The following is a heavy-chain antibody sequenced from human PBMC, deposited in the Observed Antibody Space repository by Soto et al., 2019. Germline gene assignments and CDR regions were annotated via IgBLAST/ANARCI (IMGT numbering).Heavy chain of an antibody. Sequence: PSETLSLTCAVYGGSFSGYYWSWIRQPPGKGLEWIGEINHSGSTNYNPSLKSRVTISVDTSKNQFPLKLSSVTAADTAVYYCARGFYDILTGYYAVGFFDYWGQGTLVTVSS. J-gene: IGHJ4*02. D-gene: IGHD3-9*01. CDR2: INHSGST. V-gene: IGHV4-34*01. CDR3: ARGFYDILTGYYAVGFFDY. CDR1: GGSFSGYY.